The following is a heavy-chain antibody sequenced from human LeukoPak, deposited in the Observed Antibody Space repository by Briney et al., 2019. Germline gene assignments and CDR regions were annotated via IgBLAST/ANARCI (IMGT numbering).Heavy chain of an antibody. D-gene: IGHD1-26*01. Sequence: SETLSLTCAVSGGSISSGGYYWSWIRQPPGKGLEWIGYIYYSGSTNYNPSLKSRVTISVDTSKNQFSLKLSSVTAADTAVYYCVGSGSYFRNTYFQHWGQGTLVTVSS. V-gene: IGHV4-61*08. J-gene: IGHJ1*01. CDR3: VGSGSYFRNTYFQH. CDR1: GGSISSGGYY. CDR2: IYYSGST.